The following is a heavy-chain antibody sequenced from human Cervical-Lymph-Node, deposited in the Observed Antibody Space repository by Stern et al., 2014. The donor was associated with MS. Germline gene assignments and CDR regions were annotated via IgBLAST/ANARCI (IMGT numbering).Heavy chain of an antibody. J-gene: IGHJ4*02. V-gene: IGHV3-9*01. CDR3: TKDIEGLSYSGACDS. CDR2: ISWNSGSI. D-gene: IGHD6-19*01. CDR1: GFTFDDYA. Sequence: EVQLVESGGGLVQPGRSLRLSCAASGFTFDDYAMHWVRPAPGKGLELVSGISWNSGSIGYADSVKGRFTISRDNANNSLYLQMNSLRPEDTAFYYCTKDIEGLSYSGACDSWGQGTLVTVSS.